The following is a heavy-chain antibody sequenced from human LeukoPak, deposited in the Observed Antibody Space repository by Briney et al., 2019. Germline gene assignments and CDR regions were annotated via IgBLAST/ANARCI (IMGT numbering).Heavy chain of an antibody. CDR1: GGSFSGYY. Sequence: SETLSLTCAVYGGSFSGYYWSWIRQPPGKGLEWIGEINHSGSTNYNPSLKSRVTISVDTSKNQCSLKLSSVTAADTAVYYCASSHGDYFFFDYWGQGTLVTVSS. CDR3: ASSHGDYFFFDY. V-gene: IGHV4-34*01. CDR2: INHSGST. J-gene: IGHJ4*02. D-gene: IGHD4-17*01.